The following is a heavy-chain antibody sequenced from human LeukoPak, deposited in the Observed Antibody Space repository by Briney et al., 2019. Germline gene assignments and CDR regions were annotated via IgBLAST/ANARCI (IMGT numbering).Heavy chain of an antibody. CDR1: GFTFSSYA. CDR2: FSGSGGST. CDR3: AKEGYYDILTGYQAYYFDY. D-gene: IGHD3-9*01. V-gene: IGHV3-23*01. J-gene: IGHJ4*02. Sequence: GGSLRLSCAASGFTFSSYAMSWVRQAPGKGLEWVSAFSGSGGSTYYADSVKGRFTISRDNSKNTLYLQMNSLRAEDTAVYYCAKEGYYDILTGYQAYYFDYWGQGTLVTVSS.